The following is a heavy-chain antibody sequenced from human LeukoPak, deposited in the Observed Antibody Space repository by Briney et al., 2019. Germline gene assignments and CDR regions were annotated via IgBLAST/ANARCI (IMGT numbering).Heavy chain of an antibody. V-gene: IGHV3-23*01. J-gene: IGHJ2*01. CDR1: GFTFSSYA. Sequence: GGSLRLSCAASGFTFSSYAMSWVRQAPGKGLEWVSAISVSGDTTYYADSVKGRFTISRDNSKNTLYLQMSGPRAEDTAVYYCAKVASYWYFDLWGRGTLVTVSS. CDR3: AKVASYWYFDL. CDR2: ISVSGDTT.